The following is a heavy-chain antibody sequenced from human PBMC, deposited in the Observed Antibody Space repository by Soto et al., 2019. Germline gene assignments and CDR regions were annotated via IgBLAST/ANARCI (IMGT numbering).Heavy chain of an antibody. CDR2: IYYSGST. V-gene: IGHV4-59*01. CDR3: ARGDSSSWYSFDY. CDR1: GGSISSYY. Sequence: SETLSLTCTVAGGSISSYYWSRIRQPPGKGLEWIGYIYYSGSTNYNPSLKSRVTISVDTSKNQFSLKLSSVTAADTAVYYCARGDSSSWYSFDYWGQGTLVTVSS. D-gene: IGHD6-13*01. J-gene: IGHJ4*02.